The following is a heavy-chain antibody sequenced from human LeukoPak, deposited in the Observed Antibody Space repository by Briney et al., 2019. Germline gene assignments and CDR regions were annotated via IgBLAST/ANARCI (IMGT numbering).Heavy chain of an antibody. CDR2: ITGSDGSS. J-gene: IGHJ4*02. V-gene: IGHV3-23*01. Sequence: GTSLRLSCVASGFTFTNYAMSWVRQAPGKGLEWVSAITGSDGSSYYADSVKGRFTISRDNSKNTLYLQMNSLRAEDTAVYYCAKDQRGNFDYWGQGTLVTVSS. CDR1: GFTFTNYA. D-gene: IGHD3-10*01. CDR3: AKDQRGNFDY.